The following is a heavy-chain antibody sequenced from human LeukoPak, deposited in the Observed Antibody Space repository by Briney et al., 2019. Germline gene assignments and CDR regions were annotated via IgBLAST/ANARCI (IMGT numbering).Heavy chain of an antibody. J-gene: IGHJ4*02. D-gene: IGHD3/OR15-3a*01. CDR3: ARDRRGFLDLGY. CDR1: GGSISSYC. CDR2: IYYSGST. Sequence: PSETLSLTCTVSGGSISSYCWSWIRQPPGKGLEWIGYIYYSGSTNYNPSLKSRVTISVDTSKNQFSLKLSSVTAADTAVYYCARDRRGFLDLGYWGQGTLVTVSS. V-gene: IGHV4-59*01.